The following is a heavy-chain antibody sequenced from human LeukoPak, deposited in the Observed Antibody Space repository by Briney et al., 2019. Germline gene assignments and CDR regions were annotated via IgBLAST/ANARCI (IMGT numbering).Heavy chain of an antibody. J-gene: IGHJ4*02. D-gene: IGHD6-6*01. CDR1: GFTVSSNY. V-gene: IGHV3-53*01. Sequence: GGSLRLSCAASGFTVSSNYMSWVRQAPGKGLEWVSVIYSGGSTYYADSVKGRFTISRDNSKNTLYLQMNSLRAEDTAVYYCARESSSSSQYYFDYWGQGTLVTVSS. CDR3: ARESSSSSQYYFDY. CDR2: IYSGGST.